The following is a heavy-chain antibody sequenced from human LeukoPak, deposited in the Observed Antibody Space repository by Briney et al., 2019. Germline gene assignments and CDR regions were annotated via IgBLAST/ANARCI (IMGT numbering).Heavy chain of an antibody. Sequence: PSETLSLTCAVSGYSISSGYYWGWIRQPPGKGLEWIGSIYHSGSTYYNPSLKSRVTISVDTSKNQFSLKLSSVTAADTAVYYCAREEWQQLVAGDASDIWGQGTMVTVSS. J-gene: IGHJ3*02. D-gene: IGHD6-13*01. CDR2: IYHSGST. CDR1: GYSISSGYY. CDR3: AREEWQQLVAGDASDI. V-gene: IGHV4-38-2*02.